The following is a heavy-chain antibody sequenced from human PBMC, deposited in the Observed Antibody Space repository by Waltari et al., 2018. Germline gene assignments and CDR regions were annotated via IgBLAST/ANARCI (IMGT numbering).Heavy chain of an antibody. J-gene: IGHJ6*03. CDR3: ARAGDRDIAAAGTVGYYMDV. Sequence: QVQLQESGPGLVKPSETLSLTCTVSGGSIILYYWRCLRQPPGTGLEWIGYIYYSGSTNDNPSLKSRVTISVDTSKNQFSLKLSSVTAADTAVYYCARAGDRDIAAAGTVGYYMDVWGKGTTVTVSS. CDR1: GGSIILYY. CDR2: IYYSGST. V-gene: IGHV4-59*01. D-gene: IGHD6-13*01.